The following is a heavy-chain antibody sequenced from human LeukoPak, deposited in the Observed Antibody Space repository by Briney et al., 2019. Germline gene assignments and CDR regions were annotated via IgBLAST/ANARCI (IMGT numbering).Heavy chain of an antibody. CDR2: ISSSSSYI. D-gene: IGHD3-22*01. Sequence: GGSLRLSCAASGFTFSSYSMNWVRQAPGKGLEWVSSISSSSSYIYYADSVKGRFTISRDNAKDSLYLQMNSLRAEDTAVYYCARSPPGYYYDSSGCDYWGQGTLVTVSS. V-gene: IGHV3-21*01. CDR1: GFTFSSYS. J-gene: IGHJ4*02. CDR3: ARSPPGYYYDSSGCDY.